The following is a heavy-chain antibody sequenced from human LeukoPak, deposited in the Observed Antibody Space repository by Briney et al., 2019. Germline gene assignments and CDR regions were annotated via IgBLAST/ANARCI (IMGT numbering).Heavy chain of an antibody. J-gene: IGHJ4*02. D-gene: IGHD5-18*01. CDR3: AKRTKAMVVDY. Sequence: PGGSLRLSCAASGFTFGTHGMHWVRQAPGKGLEWVAFIWYDGSNKYYADSVKGRFTISRDNSKNTLYLQMNSLRTEDTAVYYCAKRTKAMVVDYWGQGTLVTVSS. CDR2: IWYDGSNK. CDR1: GFTFGTHG. V-gene: IGHV3-30*02.